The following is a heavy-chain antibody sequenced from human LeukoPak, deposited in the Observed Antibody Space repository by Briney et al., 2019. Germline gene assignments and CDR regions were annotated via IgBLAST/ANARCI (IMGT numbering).Heavy chain of an antibody. CDR3: ARGEHTYYYDSSGYPGY. CDR1: GYTFTGYY. Sequence: ASVKVSCKASGYTFTGYYMHWVRQAPGQGLEWMGRINPNSGGTNYAQKFQGRATMTRDTSISTAYMELSRLRSDDTAVYYCARGEHTYYYDSSGYPGYWGQGTLVTVSS. CDR2: INPNSGGT. D-gene: IGHD3-22*01. J-gene: IGHJ4*02. V-gene: IGHV1-2*06.